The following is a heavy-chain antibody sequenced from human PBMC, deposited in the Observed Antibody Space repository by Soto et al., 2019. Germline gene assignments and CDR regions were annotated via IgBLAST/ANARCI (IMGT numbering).Heavy chain of an antibody. Sequence: VGSLRLSCAASGFTFSSYAMHWVRQAPGKGLEWVAVISYDGSNKYYADSVKGRFTISRDNSKNTLYLQMNSLRAEDTAVYYCARDRQLASKGSYYYGMDVWGQGTTVTVSS. J-gene: IGHJ6*02. CDR3: ARDRQLASKGSYYYGMDV. D-gene: IGHD6-13*01. CDR1: GFTFSSYA. CDR2: ISYDGSNK. V-gene: IGHV3-30-3*01.